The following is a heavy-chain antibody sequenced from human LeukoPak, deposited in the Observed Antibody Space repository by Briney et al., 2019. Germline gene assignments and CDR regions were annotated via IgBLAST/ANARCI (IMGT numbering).Heavy chain of an antibody. CDR1: GFTFSDYY. Sequence: GGSLRLSCAASGFTFSDYYMSWIRQAAGKGLEWVSYISSSGSTIYYAHSVKGRFTISRDNAKNSLYLQMNSLRAEDTAVYYCARDYDGSSGWYVFDYWGQGTLVTVSS. CDR2: ISSSGSTI. J-gene: IGHJ4*02. CDR3: ARDYDGSSGWYVFDY. D-gene: IGHD6-19*01. V-gene: IGHV3-11*04.